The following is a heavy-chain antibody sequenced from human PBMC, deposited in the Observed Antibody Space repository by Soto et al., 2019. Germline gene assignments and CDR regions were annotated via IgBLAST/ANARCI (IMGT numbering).Heavy chain of an antibody. CDR1: GFTFSSYG. CDR3: ARGDRAATGTFVY. D-gene: IGHD6-13*01. V-gene: IGHV3-33*01. CDR2: IWYDGSNK. J-gene: IGHJ4*02. Sequence: QVQLVESGEGVVQPGRSLRLSCAASGFTFSSYGMHWVRQAPGKGLEWVAVIWYDGSNKYYADSVKGRFTISRDNSKNTLYLQMNSLRAEDTAVYYCARGDRAATGTFVYWGQGTLVTVSS.